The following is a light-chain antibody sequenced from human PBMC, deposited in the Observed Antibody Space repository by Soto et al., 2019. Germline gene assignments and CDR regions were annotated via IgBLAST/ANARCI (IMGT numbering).Light chain of an antibody. CDR3: RSYTRSATDV. CDR1: SSDVGGYDY. V-gene: IGLV2-14*03. J-gene: IGLJ1*01. CDR2: DVT. Sequence: QSALAQPASVSGSPGQSITISCTGSSSDVGGYDYVSWYQQHPGKAPKLILYDVTNRPSGISFRFSGSKSGNTASLTISGLQAEDEADYYCRSYTRSATDVFGTGTKVTVL.